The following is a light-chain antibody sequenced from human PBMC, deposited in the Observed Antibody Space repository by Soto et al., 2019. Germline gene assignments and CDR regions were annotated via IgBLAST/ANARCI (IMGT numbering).Light chain of an antibody. CDR3: QQYNSYSGA. Sequence: GDRVTITFRASQNINDWLAWYQQKPGKATKLLIYDASSLESGVPSRFSGSGSGTEFTLTIHSLQPADFATYYCQQYNSYSGAFGQGTKVDIK. V-gene: IGKV1-5*01. CDR2: DAS. J-gene: IGKJ1*01. CDR1: QNINDW.